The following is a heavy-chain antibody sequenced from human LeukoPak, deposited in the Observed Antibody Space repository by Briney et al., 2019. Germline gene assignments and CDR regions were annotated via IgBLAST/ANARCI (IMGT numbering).Heavy chain of an antibody. CDR3: ARDGGNSGYYYYYMDV. CDR2: ISYDGSNK. CDR1: GFTFSSYA. D-gene: IGHD4-23*01. Sequence: GGSLRLSCAASGFTFSSYAMHWVRQAPGKGLEWGAGISYDGSNKYYADSVKGRFTISRDNSKNTLYLQMNSLRAEDTAVYYCARDGGNSGYYYYYMDVWGKGTTVTVSS. V-gene: IGHV3-30*01. J-gene: IGHJ6*03.